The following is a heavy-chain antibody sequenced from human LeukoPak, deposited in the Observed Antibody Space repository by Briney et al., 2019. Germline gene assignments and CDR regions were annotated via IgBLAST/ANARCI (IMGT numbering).Heavy chain of an antibody. Sequence: GGSLRLSCAASGFTFSSYAMSWIRQAPGKGLEWVSAISGSGGSTYYADSVKGRFTISRDNSKDTLYLQMNSLRAEDTAVYYCAKDLGWLQMNYWGQGTLVTVSS. D-gene: IGHD5-24*01. V-gene: IGHV3-23*01. CDR3: AKDLGWLQMNY. J-gene: IGHJ4*02. CDR2: ISGSGGST. CDR1: GFTFSSYA.